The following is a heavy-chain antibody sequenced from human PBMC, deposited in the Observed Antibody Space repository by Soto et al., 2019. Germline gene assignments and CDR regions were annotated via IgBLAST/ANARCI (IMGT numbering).Heavy chain of an antibody. D-gene: IGHD4-17*01. J-gene: IGHJ4*02. CDR2: IYYSGST. CDR3: ARIDYGDSDPFFDY. V-gene: IGHV4-59*08. CDR1: GGSISSYY. Sequence: PSETLSLTCTVSGGSISSYYWSWIRQPPGKGLEWIGYIYYSGSTNYNPSLKSRVTISVDTSKNQFSLKLSSVTAADTAVYYCARIDYGDSDPFFDYWGQGTLVTFSS.